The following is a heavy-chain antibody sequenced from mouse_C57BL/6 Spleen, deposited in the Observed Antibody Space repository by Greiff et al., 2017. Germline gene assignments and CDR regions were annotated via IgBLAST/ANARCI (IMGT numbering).Heavy chain of an antibody. Sequence: VQLQQSGAELARPGASVKLSCKASGYTFTSYGISWVKQRTGQGLEWIGEIYPRSGNTYYNEKFKGKATLTADKSSSTAYMELRSLTSEDSAVYFCARRDYPLDYGGQGTTLTVSS. D-gene: IGHD2-4*01. CDR3: ARRDYPLDY. CDR1: GYTFTSYG. V-gene: IGHV1-81*01. J-gene: IGHJ2*01. CDR2: IYPRSGNT.